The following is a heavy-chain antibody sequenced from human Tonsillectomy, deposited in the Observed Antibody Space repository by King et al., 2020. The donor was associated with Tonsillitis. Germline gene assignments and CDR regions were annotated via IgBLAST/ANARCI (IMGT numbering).Heavy chain of an antibody. Sequence: VQLVESGGGVVQPGGSLRLSCAASGFTFSSYGMHWVRQAPGKGLEWVAFIRYDGSNKYYADSVKGRFTTSRDNSKNTLYLQMNSLRAEDTAVYYCANLVVVVAATGEDWFDPWGQGTLVTVSS. CDR1: GFTFSSYG. V-gene: IGHV3-30*02. CDR2: IRYDGSNK. CDR3: ANLVVVVAATGEDWFDP. J-gene: IGHJ5*02. D-gene: IGHD2-15*01.